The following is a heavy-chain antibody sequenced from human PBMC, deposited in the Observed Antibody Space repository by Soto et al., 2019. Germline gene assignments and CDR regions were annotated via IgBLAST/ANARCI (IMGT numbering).Heavy chain of an antibody. V-gene: IGHV1-69*12. J-gene: IGHJ6*02. CDR1: GGTFRTYA. Sequence: QVQLLQSGAEVKKPGSSVRVSCEASGGTFRTYAISWVRQAPGQGLEWMGEIIPIFGTVNYAQKFQGRVTMTADESTTTVYMDLRSLRSADTAVYYCAKGAVAGTPTSYYYYGMDVWGQGTTVTVSS. CDR2: IIPIFGTV. D-gene: IGHD6-19*01. CDR3: AKGAVAGTPTSYYYYGMDV.